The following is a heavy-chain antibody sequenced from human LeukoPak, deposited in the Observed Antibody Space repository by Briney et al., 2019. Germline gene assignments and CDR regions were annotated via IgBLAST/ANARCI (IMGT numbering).Heavy chain of an antibody. D-gene: IGHD1-7*01. CDR3: ARVEGITATRGD. J-gene: IGHJ4*02. CDR2: IRPNSGGT. V-gene: IGHV1-2*02. CDR1: GYTFTAYY. Sequence: ASVKVSCVASGYTFTAYYIHWVRQAPGQGLEWMGYIRPNSGGTDYAQNFQGRVTMTRDTSISTAYMELSRLRSDDTAVYYCARVEGITATRGDWGQETLVTVSS.